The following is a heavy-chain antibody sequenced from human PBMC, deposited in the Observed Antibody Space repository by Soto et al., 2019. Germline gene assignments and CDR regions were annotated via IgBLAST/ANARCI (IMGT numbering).Heavy chain of an antibody. D-gene: IGHD6-13*01. J-gene: IGHJ5*02. CDR1: GGSISSYY. CDR2: IYYSGST. V-gene: IGHV4-59*01. Sequence: SETLSLTCTVSGGSISSYYWSWIRQPPGKGLEWIGYIYYSGSTNYNPSLKSRVTISVDTSKNQFSLKLSSVTAADTAVYYCARGAGIAADGTWWFDPWGQGTLVTVS. CDR3: ARGAGIAADGTWWFDP.